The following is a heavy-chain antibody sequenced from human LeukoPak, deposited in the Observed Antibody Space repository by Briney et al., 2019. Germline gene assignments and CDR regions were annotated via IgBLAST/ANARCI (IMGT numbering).Heavy chain of an antibody. V-gene: IGHV3-9*02. J-gene: IGHJ4*02. CDR1: GFTSDDYA. CDR3: AKDIGGGSPVY. Sequence: GRSLRLSCAASGFTSDDYAMHWVRQAPGKGLEWVSGISWNSGSIGYADSVKGRFTISRDNAKNSLYLQMNSLRAEDTALYYCAKDIGGGSPVYWGQGTLVTVSS. CDR2: ISWNSGSI. D-gene: IGHD1-26*01.